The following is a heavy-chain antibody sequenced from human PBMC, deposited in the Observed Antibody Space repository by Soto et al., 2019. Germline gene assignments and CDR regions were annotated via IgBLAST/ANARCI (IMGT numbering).Heavy chain of an antibody. D-gene: IGHD2-15*01. CDR3: ARDQPLCSGGSCYPDNWFDP. CDR2: IYYSGST. CDR1: GGSISSYY. J-gene: IGHJ5*02. V-gene: IGHV4-59*01. Sequence: SETLSLTCTVSGGSISSYYWSWIRQPPGKGLEWIGYIYYSGSTNYNPSLKSRVTISVDTSKNQFSLKLSSVTAADTAVYYCARDQPLCSGGSCYPDNWFDPWGQGTLVTVSS.